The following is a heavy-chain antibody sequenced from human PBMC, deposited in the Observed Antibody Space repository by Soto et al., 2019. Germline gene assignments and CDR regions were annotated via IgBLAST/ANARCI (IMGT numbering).Heavy chain of an antibody. CDR3: ARKEEDDHVWGKSPLD. D-gene: IGHD3-16*01. V-gene: IGHV3-53*01. Sequence: GGSLRLSCAASGFSVSSNYMSWVRQAPGRGLEWVSSINGPGDDTYYADSVKGRFTISRDNSKNTLYLQMNSLRAEDTALYYCARKEEDDHVWGKSPLDWGQGTLVTVSS. CDR1: GFSVSSNY. CDR2: INGPGDDT. J-gene: IGHJ4*03.